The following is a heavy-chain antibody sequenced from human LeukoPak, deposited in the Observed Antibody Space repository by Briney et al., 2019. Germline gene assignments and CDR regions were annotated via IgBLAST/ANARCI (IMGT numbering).Heavy chain of an antibody. D-gene: IGHD3-22*01. Sequence: ASVKVSCKASGYTFTSYAMHWVRQAPGQRLEWMGWINAGNGNTKYSQKFQGRVTITRDTSASTAYTELSSLRSEDTAVYYCAREIRHSSGYQDYWGQGTLVTVSS. V-gene: IGHV1-3*01. J-gene: IGHJ4*02. CDR1: GYTFTSYA. CDR2: INAGNGNT. CDR3: AREIRHSSGYQDY.